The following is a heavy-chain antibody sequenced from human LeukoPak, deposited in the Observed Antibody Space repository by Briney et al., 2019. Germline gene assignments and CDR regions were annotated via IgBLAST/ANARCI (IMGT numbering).Heavy chain of an antibody. CDR2: INHSGST. J-gene: IGHJ5*02. Sequence: SETLSLTCAVYGGSFSGYYWSWIRQPPGKGLEWIGEINHSGSTNYNPSLKRRVTISVETSKNQFSLKLSSVTAADTAVYYCARGSTVVPFDPWGQGTLVTVSS. V-gene: IGHV4-34*01. CDR1: GGSFSGYY. CDR3: ARGSTVVPFDP. D-gene: IGHD2-2*01.